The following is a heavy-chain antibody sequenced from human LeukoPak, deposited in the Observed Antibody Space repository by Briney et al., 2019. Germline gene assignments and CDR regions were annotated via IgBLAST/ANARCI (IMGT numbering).Heavy chain of an antibody. J-gene: IGHJ6*03. V-gene: IGHV4-39*01. CDR1: GGSISSSSHY. Sequence: SETLSLTCTVSGGSISSSSHYWGWIRQPPGKGLEWIGSIYYSGSTYYNPSLKSRVTISVDTSKNQFSLKLSSVTAADTAVYYCARHKDYYYSYMDVWGKGTTVTISS. CDR2: IYYSGST. CDR3: ARHKDYYYSYMDV.